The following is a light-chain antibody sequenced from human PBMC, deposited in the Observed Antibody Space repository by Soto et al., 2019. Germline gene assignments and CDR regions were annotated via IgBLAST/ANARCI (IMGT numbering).Light chain of an antibody. CDR2: EVS. V-gene: IGLV2-14*01. CDR1: SSDVGGYNY. Sequence: SVLTQPASVSGAPGQSSTISCTGTSSDVGGYNYVSWYQQHPGKAPKLMIYEVSNRPSGVSTRFSGSKSGNTASLTISGLQAEDEADYSCSSYTISTTLVFGTGTKVTV. J-gene: IGLJ1*01. CDR3: SSYTISTTLV.